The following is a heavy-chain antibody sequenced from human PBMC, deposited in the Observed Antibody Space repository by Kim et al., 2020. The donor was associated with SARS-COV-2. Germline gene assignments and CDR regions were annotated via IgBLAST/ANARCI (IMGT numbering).Heavy chain of an antibody. Sequence: GGSLKLSCAASGFTFSNAWMSWVRQAPGKGLEWVGRIKSKTDGGTTDYAAPVKGRFTISRDDSKNTLYLQMNSLKTEDTAVYYCTTDPTRLHSKSSKRLVRDYWGQGTLVTVSS. CDR2: IKSKTDGGTT. D-gene: IGHD4-4*01. CDR1: GFTFSNAW. CDR3: TTDPTRLHSKSSKRLVRDY. J-gene: IGHJ4*02. V-gene: IGHV3-15*01.